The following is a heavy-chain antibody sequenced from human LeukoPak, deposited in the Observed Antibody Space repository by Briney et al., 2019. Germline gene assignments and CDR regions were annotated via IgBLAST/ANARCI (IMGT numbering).Heavy chain of an antibody. J-gene: IGHJ5*02. D-gene: IGHD4-17*01. Sequence: ASVKVSCKVSGYTLTELSMHWVRQAPGKGLEWMGGFDPEDGETIYAQKFQGRVTITADESTSTAYMELSSLRSEDTAVYYCARGGLNYGDYGSPWGQGTLVTVSS. CDR3: ARGGLNYGDYGSP. CDR1: GYTLTELS. CDR2: FDPEDGET. V-gene: IGHV1-24*01.